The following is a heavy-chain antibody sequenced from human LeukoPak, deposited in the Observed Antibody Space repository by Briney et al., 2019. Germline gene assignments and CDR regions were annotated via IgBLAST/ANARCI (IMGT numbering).Heavy chain of an antibody. V-gene: IGHV5-51*01. CDR3: VRSPRGLIYYFDY. J-gene: IGHJ4*02. CDR1: GNKFSSYW. Sequence: GESLKISCKGSGNKFSSYWIRWVRQMPGKGLEWIGMVYPGDSDTRYSPSFEGLVTVSADKSISTAYLQWRRLQATDTAMYYCVRSPRGLIYYFDYWGQGTLVTVSS. CDR2: VYPGDSDT. D-gene: IGHD3-10*01.